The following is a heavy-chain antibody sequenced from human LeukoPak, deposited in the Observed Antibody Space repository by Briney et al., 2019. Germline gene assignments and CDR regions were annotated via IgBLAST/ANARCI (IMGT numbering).Heavy chain of an antibody. J-gene: IGHJ4*02. CDR1: GHTYTSSG. V-gene: IGHV1-18*01. Sequence: APVKLSGKAVGHTYTSSGASWGRQAPRQGLEWMGWISGSNGNTNNAQKVQGRVTMTTDTATRTAYRGLRSLRAYETTIYHCAKYPLSYSINCHYYFDYWGQGTLLTVSS. CDR3: AKYPLSYSINCHYYFDY. CDR2: ISGSNGNT. D-gene: IGHD2-2*01.